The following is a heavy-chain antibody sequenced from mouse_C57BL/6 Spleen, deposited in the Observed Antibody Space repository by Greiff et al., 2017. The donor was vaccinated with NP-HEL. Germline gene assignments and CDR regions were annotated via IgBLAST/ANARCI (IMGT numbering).Heavy chain of an antibody. CDR2: IHPNSGST. CDR3: ARWDYDVAMDY. J-gene: IGHJ4*01. Sequence: VQLQQPGAELVKPGASVKLSCKASGYTFTSYWMHWVKQRPGQGLEWIGMIHPNSGSTNYNEKFKSKATLTVDKSSSTAYMQLSSLTSEDSAVYYCARWDYDVAMDYWGQGTSVTVSS. CDR1: GYTFTSYW. D-gene: IGHD2-4*01. V-gene: IGHV1-64*01.